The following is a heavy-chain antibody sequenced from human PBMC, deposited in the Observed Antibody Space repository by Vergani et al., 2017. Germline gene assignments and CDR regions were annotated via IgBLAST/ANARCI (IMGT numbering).Heavy chain of an antibody. D-gene: IGHD2-15*01. Sequence: QVQLVQSGAEVKKPGSSVKVSCKASGGTFSSYAISWVRQAPGQGLEWMGRIIPIFGTANYAQKFQGRVTITADESTSTAYMELSSLGSEDTAVYYCAREGAVGYCSGGSCDEDYYYGMDVWGQGTTVTVSS. CDR2: IIPIFGTA. J-gene: IGHJ6*02. CDR3: AREGAVGYCSGGSCDEDYYYGMDV. V-gene: IGHV1-69*18. CDR1: GGTFSSYA.